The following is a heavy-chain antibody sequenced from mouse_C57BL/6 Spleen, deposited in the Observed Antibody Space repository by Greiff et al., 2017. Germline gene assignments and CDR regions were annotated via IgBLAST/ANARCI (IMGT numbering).Heavy chain of an antibody. D-gene: IGHD2-4*01. J-gene: IGHJ3*01. Sequence: QVHVKQSGAELVKPGASVKMSCKASGYTFTTYPIEWMKQNHGKSLEWIGNFHPYNDDTKYNEKFKGKATLTVEKSSSTVYLYLSRLTSDDSAVYYCAIWAYDYDDEGFAYWGQGTLVTVSA. CDR2: FHPYNDDT. CDR3: AIWAYDYDDEGFAY. V-gene: IGHV1-47*01. CDR1: GYTFTTYP.